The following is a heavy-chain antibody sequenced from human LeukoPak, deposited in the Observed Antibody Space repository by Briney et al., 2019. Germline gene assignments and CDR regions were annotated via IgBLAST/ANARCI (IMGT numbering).Heavy chain of an antibody. CDR2: ISSSSYI. J-gene: IGHJ3*02. CDR3: ARAAHYYDSSGYYTPGAFDI. CDR1: GFTFSSYS. V-gene: IGHV3-21*01. D-gene: IGHD3-22*01. Sequence: GGSLRLSCAASGFTFSSYSMSWVRQAPGKGLEWVGYISSSSYIYYTDSVKGRFTISRDNAKNSLYLQMNSLRAEDTAVYYGARAAHYYDSSGYYTPGAFDIWGQGTMVTVSS.